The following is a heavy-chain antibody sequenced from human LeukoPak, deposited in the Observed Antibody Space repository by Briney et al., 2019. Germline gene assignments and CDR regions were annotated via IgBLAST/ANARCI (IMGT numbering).Heavy chain of an antibody. J-gene: IGHJ3*02. D-gene: IGHD5-24*01. CDR2: IIPIFGTA. Sequence: ASVKVSCKASGGTFSSYAISWVRQAPGQGLEWMGGIIPIFGTANYAQKFQGRVTITADKSTSTAYMGLSSLRSEDTAVYYCARRARLRWLQFRKGDAFDIWGQGTMVTVSS. V-gene: IGHV1-69*06. CDR3: ARRARLRWLQFRKGDAFDI. CDR1: GGTFSSYA.